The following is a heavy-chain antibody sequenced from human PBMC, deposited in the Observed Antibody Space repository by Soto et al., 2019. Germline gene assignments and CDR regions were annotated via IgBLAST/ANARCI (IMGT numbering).Heavy chain of an antibody. CDR2: ISYEGRNK. J-gene: IGHJ3*02. CDR1: GFTFSNYA. Sequence: QEQLVESGGGEVQPGRSLRLSCAASGFTFSNYAMHWVRQAPGKGLEWVAVISYEGRNKYYADSVKGRCTISRDNSKNTLYLQMNSQRAEDTALYYCARDQGVGATTRFDAFDIWGQGTMVTVSS. CDR3: ARDQGVGATTRFDAFDI. V-gene: IGHV3-30*04. D-gene: IGHD1-26*01.